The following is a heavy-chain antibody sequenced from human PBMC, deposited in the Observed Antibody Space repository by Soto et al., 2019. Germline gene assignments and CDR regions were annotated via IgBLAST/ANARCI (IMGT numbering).Heavy chain of an antibody. V-gene: IGHV1-18*01. CDR1: SYTFTSYG. CDR2: ISAYNGNT. J-gene: IGHJ4*02. D-gene: IGHD1-26*01. Sequence: QVQLVQSGAEVKKPGASVKVSCKASSYTFTSYGISWVRQAPGQGLEWMGWISAYNGNTNYAQKLQGRVTMTTDTSPSTAYMELRSLRSDDTAVYYCARDWAYSGSHLYCDYWGQGTLVTVSS. CDR3: ARDWAYSGSHLYCDY.